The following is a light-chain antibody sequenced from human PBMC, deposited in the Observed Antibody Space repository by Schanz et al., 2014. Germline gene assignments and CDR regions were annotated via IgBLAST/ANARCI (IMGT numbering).Light chain of an antibody. Sequence: EIVLTQSPDTLSLSPGQRATLSCRTSQSVDSGYLVWYQQKPGQSPRLLVYGPSTRATGVPARFSGSGSGTEFTLTISRLQSEDFAVYYCQQYNNWPSITFGPGTKVDI. CDR2: GPS. V-gene: IGKV3-15*01. CDR1: QSVDSGY. CDR3: QQYNNWPSIT. J-gene: IGKJ3*01.